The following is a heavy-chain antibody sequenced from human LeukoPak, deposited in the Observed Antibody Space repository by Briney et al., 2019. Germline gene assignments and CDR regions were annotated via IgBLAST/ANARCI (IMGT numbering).Heavy chain of an antibody. V-gene: IGHV3-23*01. D-gene: IGHD6-19*01. CDR1: GLALSSYA. J-gene: IGHJ4*02. Sequence: GGSLRLSCAASGLALSSYATRWVSPAPGKGLDWVSTISGSGATTSYADSVKGRFTISRDNSKNTLYLQMNSLRAEDTAVYYCAKDFLLRMAVAIDYWGQGTLVTVSS. CDR2: ISGSGATT. CDR3: AKDFLLRMAVAIDY.